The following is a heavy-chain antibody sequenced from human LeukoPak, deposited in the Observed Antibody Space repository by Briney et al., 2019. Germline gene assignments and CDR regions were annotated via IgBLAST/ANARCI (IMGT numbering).Heavy chain of an antibody. CDR2: INHSGST. Sequence: PSETLSLTCAVYGGSFSGYYWSWIRQPPGKGLEWIGEINHSGSTNYNPSLKSRVTISVDTSKNQFSLKLSSVTAADTAVYYCARSLRGTKGGYYFDYWGQGTLVTVSS. CDR1: GGSFSGYY. D-gene: IGHD3-16*01. V-gene: IGHV4-34*01. CDR3: ARSLRGTKGGYYFDY. J-gene: IGHJ4*02.